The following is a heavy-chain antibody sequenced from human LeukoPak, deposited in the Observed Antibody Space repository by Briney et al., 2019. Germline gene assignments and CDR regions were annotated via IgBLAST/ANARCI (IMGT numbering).Heavy chain of an antibody. CDR2: IRSKAYGGPT. Sequence: KAGGSLRLSCTASGFTFGDYTMSWFRQAPGKGLKWVGFIRSKAYGGPTEYAASVRGRFTISRDDSKSIAYLQMNSLKTEDTAVYYCTRDGSGSYGGNSLFDYWGQGTLVTVSS. CDR1: GFTFGDYT. J-gene: IGHJ4*02. CDR3: TRDGSGSYGGNSLFDY. D-gene: IGHD4-23*01. V-gene: IGHV3-49*05.